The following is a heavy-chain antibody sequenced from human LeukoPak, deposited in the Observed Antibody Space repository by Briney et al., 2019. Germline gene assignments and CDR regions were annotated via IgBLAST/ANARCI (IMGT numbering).Heavy chain of an antibody. V-gene: IGHV1-2*02. CDR1: GYTFTGYY. Sequence: ASVKVSCKASGYTFTGYYMHWVRQAPGQGLEWMGWINPNSGGTNYAQKLQGRVTMTTDTSTSTAYMELRSLRSDDTAVYYCARARDGYNLLYYYYYYMDVWGKGTTVTVSS. D-gene: IGHD5-24*01. CDR2: INPNSGGT. CDR3: ARARDGYNLLYYYYYYMDV. J-gene: IGHJ6*03.